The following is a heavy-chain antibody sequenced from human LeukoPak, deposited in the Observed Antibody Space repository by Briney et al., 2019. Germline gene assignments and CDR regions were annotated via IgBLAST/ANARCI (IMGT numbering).Heavy chain of an antibody. Sequence: GGSLRLSCAASGFTFSSYGMHWVRQAPGKGLEWVAVISYDGSNKYYADSVKGRFTISRDNAKNSLYLQMNSQRAEDTAVYYCARDTPGDPHAFDIWGQGTMVTVSS. CDR3: ARDTPGDPHAFDI. CDR1: GFTFSSYG. CDR2: ISYDGSNK. V-gene: IGHV3-30*03. D-gene: IGHD2-21*02. J-gene: IGHJ3*02.